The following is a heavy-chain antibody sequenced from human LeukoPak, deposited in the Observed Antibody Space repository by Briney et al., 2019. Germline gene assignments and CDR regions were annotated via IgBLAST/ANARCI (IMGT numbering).Heavy chain of an antibody. CDR1: GGSISSSSYY. V-gene: IGHV4-39*01. CDR2: IYYSGST. D-gene: IGHD3-9*01. Sequence: SETLSLTCIVSGGSISSSSYYWGWIRQPPGKGLEWIGSIYYSGSTYYNPSLKSRVTISVDTSKNQFSLKLSSVTAADTAVYYCARHGLRYFDWLLSTYNWFDPWGQGTLVTVSS. J-gene: IGHJ5*02. CDR3: ARHGLRYFDWLLSTYNWFDP.